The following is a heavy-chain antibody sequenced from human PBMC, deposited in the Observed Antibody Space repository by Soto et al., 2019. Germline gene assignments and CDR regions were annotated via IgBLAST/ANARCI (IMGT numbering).Heavy chain of an antibody. CDR3: ASSYGSGYRAFDS. V-gene: IGHV1-69*02. Sequence: QVQLVQSGAEVKKPGSSVRVSCKASGDTFNFYSINWVRQAPGLGIEWMGRINPILSMSNYAQRFQGRVTMTADKSTSTAYMEPSSLRSEDTAMYYCASSYGSGYRAFDSWGQGALVTVSS. J-gene: IGHJ4*02. CDR2: INPILSMS. D-gene: IGHD3-10*01. CDR1: GDTFNFYS.